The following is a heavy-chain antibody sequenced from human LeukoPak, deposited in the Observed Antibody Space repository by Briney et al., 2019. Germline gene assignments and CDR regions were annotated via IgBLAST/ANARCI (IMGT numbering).Heavy chain of an antibody. CDR2: ISAYNGDT. CDR1: GYTFTSYG. CDR3: ARDSEGSTD. Sequence: ASVTVSCKASGYTFTSYGISWVRQAPGQGLEWMGWISAYNGDTDYAHNFQGRVTLTTDTSTSTAYMELRSLTSDDTAVYYCARDSEGSTDWGQGTLVTVSS. D-gene: IGHD1-26*01. J-gene: IGHJ4*02. V-gene: IGHV1-18*01.